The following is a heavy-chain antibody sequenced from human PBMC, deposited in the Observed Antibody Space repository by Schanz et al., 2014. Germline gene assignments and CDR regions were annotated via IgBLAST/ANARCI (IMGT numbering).Heavy chain of an antibody. Sequence: QVQLVQSGGEMKKPGASVKVSCKASGYTFTDYGLSWVSQAPGQGLEWLGWIRPDNGNTTYSQKVRDRVIFTTDTTTNTMYMDRMRLRADDTAHYSCVRSTSGEVCFDLWGRGTLVTVSS. J-gene: IGHJ2*01. CDR3: VRSTSGEVCFDL. V-gene: IGHV1-18*01. CDR1: GYTFTDYG. CDR2: IRPDNGNT. D-gene: IGHD1-26*01.